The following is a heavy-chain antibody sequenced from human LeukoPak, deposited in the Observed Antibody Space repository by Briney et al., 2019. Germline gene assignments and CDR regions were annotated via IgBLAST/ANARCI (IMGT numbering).Heavy chain of an antibody. CDR2: ISGSGGRT. D-gene: IGHD6-13*01. V-gene: IGHV3-23*01. CDR1: RLTFSDYA. Sequence: GGSLRLSCAASRLTFSDYAMTWVRQAPGKGLQWVSHISGSGGRTYYTDSVKGRFTVSRDNSKNTLYLQMKSLRVEDAAVYYCAKGRRAAAGPPYYFDNWGQGTLVTVSS. J-gene: IGHJ4*02. CDR3: AKGRRAAAGPPYYFDN.